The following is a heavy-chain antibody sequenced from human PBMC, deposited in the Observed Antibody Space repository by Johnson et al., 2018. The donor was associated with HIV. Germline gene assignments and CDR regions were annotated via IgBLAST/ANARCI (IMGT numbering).Heavy chain of an antibody. D-gene: IGHD1-26*01. V-gene: IGHV3-30*02. Sequence: QVQLVESGGGLVQSGESLRLSCAASGFTFSSYGMHWVRQAPGKGLEWGAGRREDGSKKYDADEGKGRVTICRENSKNTLNLQMNSLRAEDTAVYYCAKGFGASSGAFDIWGQGTMVTVSS. CDR1: GFTFSSYG. J-gene: IGHJ3*02. CDR3: AKGFGASSGAFDI. CDR2: RREDGSKK.